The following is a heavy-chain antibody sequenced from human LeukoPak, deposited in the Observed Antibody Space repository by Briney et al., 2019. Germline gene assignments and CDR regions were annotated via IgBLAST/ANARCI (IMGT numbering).Heavy chain of an antibody. Sequence: ASVKVSCKASGYTFTSYGISWVRQAPGQGLEWMGWISAYNGNTNYAQKLQGRVTMTTDTSTSTAYMELRSLRSDDTAVYYCARDGDYEASPYYYYYGMDVWGQGTTVTVSS. CDR3: ARDGDYEASPYYYYYGMDV. V-gene: IGHV1-18*04. D-gene: IGHD4-17*01. CDR1: GYTFTSYG. J-gene: IGHJ6*02. CDR2: ISAYNGNT.